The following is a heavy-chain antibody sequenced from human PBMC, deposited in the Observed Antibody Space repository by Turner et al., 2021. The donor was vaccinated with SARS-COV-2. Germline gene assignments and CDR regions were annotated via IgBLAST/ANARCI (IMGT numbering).Heavy chain of an antibody. CDR3: ARDRSTYYDFWSGYWHFDY. J-gene: IGHJ4*02. D-gene: IGHD3-3*01. CDR2: INQDGSEK. Sequence: EVQLVESGGGLVQPGGSLRLSCAASGCTFSSYWMSWVRQAPGKGLEWVANINQDGSEKYYVDSMKGRFTISRDNAKNSLYLQMNSLRAEDTAVYYCARDRSTYYDFWSGYWHFDYWGQGTLVTVSS. CDR1: GCTFSSYW. V-gene: IGHV3-7*01.